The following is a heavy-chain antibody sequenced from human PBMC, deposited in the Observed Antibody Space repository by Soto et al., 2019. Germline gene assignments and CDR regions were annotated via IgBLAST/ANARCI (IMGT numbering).Heavy chain of an antibody. J-gene: IGHJ6*03. CDR3: AREGFSNGSGSYYLYYMDV. CDR2: IKQDGSEK. Sequence: GGSLRLSCAASGFTFSSYWMSWVRQAPGKGLEWVANIKQDGSEKYYVDSVKGRFTISRDNAKNSLYLQMDRLRAEDTAVYHCAREGFSNGSGSYYLYYMDVWGKGTTVTVSS. D-gene: IGHD3-10*01. V-gene: IGHV3-7*01. CDR1: GFTFSSYW.